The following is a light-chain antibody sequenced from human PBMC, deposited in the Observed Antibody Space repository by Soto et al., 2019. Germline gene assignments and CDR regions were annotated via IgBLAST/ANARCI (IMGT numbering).Light chain of an antibody. J-gene: IGLJ3*02. Sequence: QSVLTQPPSASGTPGQRVTISCSGSSSNIGGNTVDWYQQLPGTAPKLLIYSNTHRTAGVPDRFSVSTSATSASLAISGLHSEDEADYYCATWDDSLNGWVFGGGTKLTVL. V-gene: IGLV1-44*01. CDR3: ATWDDSLNGWV. CDR1: SSNIGGNT. CDR2: SNT.